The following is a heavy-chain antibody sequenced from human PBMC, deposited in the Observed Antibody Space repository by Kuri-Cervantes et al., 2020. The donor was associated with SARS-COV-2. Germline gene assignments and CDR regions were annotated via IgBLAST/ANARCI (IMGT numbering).Heavy chain of an antibody. D-gene: IGHD5-12*01. J-gene: IGHJ6*03. V-gene: IGHV1-18*01. CDR3: ARGYSGYGFTGYYYYMDV. CDR1: GGTFSSYA. Sequence: ASVKVSCKASGGTFSSYAISWVRQAPGQGLEWMGWISAYNGNTNYAQKLQGRVTMTTDTSTSTAYMELRSLRSEDTAVYYCARGYSGYGFTGYYYYMDVWGKGTTVTVSS. CDR2: ISAYNGNT.